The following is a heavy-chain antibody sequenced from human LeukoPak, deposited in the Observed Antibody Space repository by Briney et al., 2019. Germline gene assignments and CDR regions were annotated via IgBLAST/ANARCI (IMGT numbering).Heavy chain of an antibody. Sequence: SVTVSCKASGGTFSSYAISWVRQAPGQGLEWMGRIIPILGIANYAQKFQGRVTITADKSTSTAYMELSSLRSEDTAVYYCARDSGYDSDYYYYGMDVWGQGTTVTVSS. CDR1: GGTFSSYA. D-gene: IGHD5-12*01. CDR2: IIPILGIA. J-gene: IGHJ6*02. V-gene: IGHV1-69*04. CDR3: ARDSGYDSDYYYYGMDV.